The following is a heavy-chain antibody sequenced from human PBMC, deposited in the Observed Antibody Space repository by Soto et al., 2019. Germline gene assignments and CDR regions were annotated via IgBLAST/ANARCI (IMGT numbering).Heavy chain of an antibody. CDR1: GSTFSSYA. D-gene: IGHD2-21*01. J-gene: IGHJ6*02. Sequence: GGSLRLSCAASGSTFSSYAMSWVRQAPGKGLEWVSAISGSGGSTYYADSVKGRFTISRDNSKNTLYLQMNSLRAEDTAVYYCAKGGEVSYYYYYGMDVWGQGTTVTVSS. CDR2: ISGSGGST. V-gene: IGHV3-23*01. CDR3: AKGGEVSYYYYYGMDV.